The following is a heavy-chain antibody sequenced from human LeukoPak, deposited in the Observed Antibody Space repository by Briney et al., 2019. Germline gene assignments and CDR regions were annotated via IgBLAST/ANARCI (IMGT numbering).Heavy chain of an antibody. CDR2: ISYDGSNK. D-gene: IGHD6-13*01. CDR3: AKDGLGAAGPFDY. V-gene: IGHV3-30*18. J-gene: IGHJ4*02. CDR1: GFTFSSYG. Sequence: PGRSLRLSCAASGFTFSSYGMHWVRQAPGKGLEWVAVISYDGSNKYYADSVKGRFTISRDNSKNTLYLQMNSLRAEDTAVYYCAKDGLGAAGPFDYWGQGTLVTVSS.